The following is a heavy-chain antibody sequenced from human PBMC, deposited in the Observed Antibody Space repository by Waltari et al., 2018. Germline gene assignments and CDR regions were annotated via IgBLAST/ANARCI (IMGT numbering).Heavy chain of an antibody. V-gene: IGHV3-21*01. CDR1: GFTFSSYS. CDR2: ISSSSSYR. Sequence: EVQLVESGGGLVKPGGSLRLSCAASGFTFSSYSMNWVRQAPGKGLEWVSSISSSSSYRYYADSVKGRFTIARDNAKNSMYLQMNSLRAEDTAVYYCARDYYDSSGWVYWGQGTLVTVSS. J-gene: IGHJ4*02. D-gene: IGHD3-22*01. CDR3: ARDYYDSSGWVY.